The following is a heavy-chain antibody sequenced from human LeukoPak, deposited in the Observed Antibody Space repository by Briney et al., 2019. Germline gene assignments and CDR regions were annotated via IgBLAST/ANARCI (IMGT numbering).Heavy chain of an antibody. CDR1: GFTFATYA. CDR3: VKVDDTRGYRPL. Sequence: GGSLRLSCAASGFTFATYAMTWVRQVPGKGLEWVSTIGGSGVSTYYEDSVKGRFTISRDNSKNTLYLQVNSLRAADTAIYYCVKVDDTRGYRPLWGQGTLVTVSS. J-gene: IGHJ4*02. V-gene: IGHV3-23*01. CDR2: IGGSGVST. D-gene: IGHD5-12*01.